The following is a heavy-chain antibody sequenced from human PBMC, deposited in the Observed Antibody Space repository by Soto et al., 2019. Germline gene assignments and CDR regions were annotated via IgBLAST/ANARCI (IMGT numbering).Heavy chain of an antibody. J-gene: IGHJ6*02. CDR2: ISSSGSTI. CDR3: AREYYYDSSGYYYGGGYYYYGMDV. V-gene: IGHV3-48*03. Sequence: VQLVESGGGLVQPGGSLRLSCAASGFTFSSYEMNWVRQAPGKGLEWVSYISSSGSTIYYADSVKGRFTISRDNAKNSLYLQMNSLRAEDTAVYYCAREYYYDSSGYYYGGGYYYYGMDVWGQGTTVTVSS. CDR1: GFTFSSYE. D-gene: IGHD3-22*01.